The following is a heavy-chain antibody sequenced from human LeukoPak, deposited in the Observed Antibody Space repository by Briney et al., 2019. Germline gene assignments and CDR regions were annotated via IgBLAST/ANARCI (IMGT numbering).Heavy chain of an antibody. CDR1: GGSISSGSYY. D-gene: IGHD3-9*01. J-gene: IGHJ3*02. CDR3: ASYDISTSRAFDI. CDR2: IYTSGST. V-gene: IGHV4-61*02. Sequence: SETLSLTCTVSGGSISSGSYYWSWIRQPAGKGLEWIGRIYTSGSTNYNPSLKSRVTISVDTSKNQFSLKLSSVTAADTAVYYCASYDISTSRAFDIWGQGTMVTVSS.